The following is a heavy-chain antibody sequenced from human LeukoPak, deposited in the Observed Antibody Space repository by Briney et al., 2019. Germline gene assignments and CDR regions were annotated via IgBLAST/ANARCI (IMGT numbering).Heavy chain of an antibody. CDR3: AREQPPGVYFDY. CDR2: ITNDGGSA. Sequence: PGGSLRLSCSASGFTFSRYAMHWVRQAPGKGLEYVSAITNDGGSAYYADSVKGRFTISRDNSKNTLYLRMNSLRADDTAVYYCAREQPPGVYFDYWGQGTLVTVSS. J-gene: IGHJ4*02. D-gene: IGHD3-10*01. V-gene: IGHV3-64*04. CDR1: GFTFSRYA.